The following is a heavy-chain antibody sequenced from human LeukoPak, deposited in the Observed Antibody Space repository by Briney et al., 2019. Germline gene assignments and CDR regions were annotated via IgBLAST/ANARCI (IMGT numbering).Heavy chain of an antibody. CDR1: GXTFSNYA. D-gene: IGHD6-13*01. V-gene: IGHV3-30-3*01. CDR2: ISYDGYNK. CDR3: AKEGGRSDSSSWTSFDY. J-gene: IGHJ4*02. Sequence: PGGSLRLSCAASGXTFSNYAIHWVRQAPGKGLEWVAVISYDGYNKYYADSVKGRFTISRDNSKNTLDLQMNSLRGEDTAVYYCAKEGGRSDSSSWTSFDYWGQGTLVTVSS.